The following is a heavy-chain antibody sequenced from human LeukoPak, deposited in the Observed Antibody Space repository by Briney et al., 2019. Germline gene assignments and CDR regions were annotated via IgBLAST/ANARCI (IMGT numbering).Heavy chain of an antibody. J-gene: IGHJ6*03. D-gene: IGHD1-26*01. CDR2: IYSGGST. Sequence: PGGSLRLSCAASEFSVGSNYMTWVRQAPGKGLEWVSLIYSGGSTYYADSVKGRFTISRDNAKNSLYLQMNSLRAEDTAVYYCARDPYSGSYSDYYYYYMDVWGKGTTVTVSS. CDR3: ARDPYSGSYSDYYYYYMDV. CDR1: EFSVGSNY. V-gene: IGHV3-66*01.